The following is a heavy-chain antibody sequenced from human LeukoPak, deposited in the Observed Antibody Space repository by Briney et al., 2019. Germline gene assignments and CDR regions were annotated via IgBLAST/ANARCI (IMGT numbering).Heavy chain of an antibody. CDR3: ARDGGYDILTGFSYYYMDV. D-gene: IGHD3-9*01. Sequence: SETLSLTCTVSGDSISSYYWRWIRQPAGKGLEWIGRIYTSGTTSYNPSLKSRVTMSVDTSKNQFSPKLSSVTAADTALYYCARDGGYDILTGFSYYYMDVWGKGATVTVSS. J-gene: IGHJ6*03. CDR2: IYTSGTT. V-gene: IGHV4-4*07. CDR1: GDSISSYY.